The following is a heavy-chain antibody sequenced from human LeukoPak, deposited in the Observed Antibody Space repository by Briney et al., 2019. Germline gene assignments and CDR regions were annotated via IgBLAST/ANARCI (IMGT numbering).Heavy chain of an antibody. CDR2: INHIVST. CDR3: ARGVFPSNLFAHLSYYMDV. Sequence: SETLSLTCAVYGGSFSGYYWSWIRQPPGKGLEWMGAINHIVSTNYNTSLKSRVTISVDTSKNQFSLKLSSVTAADTAVYYCARGVFPSNLFAHLSYYMDVWGKGTTVTVSS. J-gene: IGHJ6*03. D-gene: IGHD3-16*02. CDR1: GGSFSGYY. V-gene: IGHV4-34*01.